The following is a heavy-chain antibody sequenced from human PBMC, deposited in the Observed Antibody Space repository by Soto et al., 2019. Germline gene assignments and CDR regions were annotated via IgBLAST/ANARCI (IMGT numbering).Heavy chain of an antibody. CDR2: IDNSGST. CDR1: GGSISNYF. Sequence: SETLSLTCTVSGGSISNYFCNWIRQPAGKGLEWIGRIDNSGSTDYNPSLKSRVTMSADTSRNQFSLKLNSVTAADTAVYYCARGGQDFWSGPFDYWGQGTLVTVS. V-gene: IGHV4-4*07. J-gene: IGHJ4*02. D-gene: IGHD3-3*01. CDR3: ARGGQDFWSGPFDY.